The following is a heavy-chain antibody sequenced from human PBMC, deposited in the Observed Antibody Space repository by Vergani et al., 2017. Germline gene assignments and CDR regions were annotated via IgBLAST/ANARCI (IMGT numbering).Heavy chain of an antibody. CDR2: IYYSGST. V-gene: IGHV4-30-4*01. J-gene: IGHJ6*03. CDR1: GGSISSGDYY. D-gene: IGHD2-15*01. CDR3: AREPLGVVVVAATGGYMDV. Sequence: QVQLQESGPGLVKPSQTLSLTCTVSGGSISSGDYYWSWIRQPPGKGLEWIGYIYYSGSTYYNPSLKSRVTISVDTSKNQFSLKLGSVTAADTAVYYCAREPLGVVVVAATGGYMDVWGKGTTVTVSS.